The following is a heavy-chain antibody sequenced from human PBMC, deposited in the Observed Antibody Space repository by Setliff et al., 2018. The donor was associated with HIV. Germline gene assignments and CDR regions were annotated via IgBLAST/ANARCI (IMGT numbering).Heavy chain of an antibody. D-gene: IGHD3-22*01. Sequence: SETLSLTCAVSAYPISSGYYWGWIRQPPGKGLEWIGSIYHSGSTYYNPSLMSRVTISVDTSKNQFSLKLRSVTAADTAVYYCARQWRDQYNSGVSTEYFQHWGLGTLVTVS. CDR3: ARQWRDQYNSGVSTEYFQH. CDR2: IYHSGST. CDR1: AYPISSGYY. V-gene: IGHV4-38-2*01. J-gene: IGHJ1*01.